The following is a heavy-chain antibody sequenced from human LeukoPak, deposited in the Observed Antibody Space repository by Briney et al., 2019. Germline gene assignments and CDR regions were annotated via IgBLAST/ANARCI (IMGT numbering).Heavy chain of an antibody. CDR2: ISAYNTNT. D-gene: IGHD3-3*01. Sequence: ASVKVSCKASGYTFSSYGISWVRQAPGQGLEWMAWISAYNTNTNYAQKFQGRVTMTTDTSTSTAYMELSRLRSDDTAVYYCARDLVNRGVDFWRGFDAFDIWGQGTMVTVSS. J-gene: IGHJ3*02. CDR3: ARDLVNRGVDFWRGFDAFDI. CDR1: GYTFSSYG. V-gene: IGHV1-18*01.